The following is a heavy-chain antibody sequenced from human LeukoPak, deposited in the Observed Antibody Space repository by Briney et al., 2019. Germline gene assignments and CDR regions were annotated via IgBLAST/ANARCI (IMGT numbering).Heavy chain of an antibody. CDR2: IYYSGST. CDR3: DRERLEEVGAMGYYYYYMDV. Sequence: PSETLSLTXTVSGGSISSGDYYWSWIRQPPGKGLEWIGYIYYSGSTYYNPSLKSRVTISVDTYKNQFYLKLSSVTAADTDVYYCDRERLEEVGAMGYYYYYMDVWGKGTTVTVSS. D-gene: IGHD1-26*01. CDR1: GGSISSGDYY. J-gene: IGHJ6*03. V-gene: IGHV4-30-4*08.